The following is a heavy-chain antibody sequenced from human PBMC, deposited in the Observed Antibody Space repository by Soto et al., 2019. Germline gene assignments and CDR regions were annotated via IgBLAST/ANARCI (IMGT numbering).Heavy chain of an antibody. V-gene: IGHV3-23*01. D-gene: IGHD1-26*01. CDR1: GFTFSTYA. CDR2: ISGGGRFS. Sequence: GGSLRLSCAASGFTFSTYAMSWVRQAPGKGLEWVSTISGGGRFSYYADSVKGRFTISRDDSKTILFLQMNSLRAEDSAVYYCAKSGPTNYFDFWGQGSLVTVSS. J-gene: IGHJ4*02. CDR3: AKSGPTNYFDF.